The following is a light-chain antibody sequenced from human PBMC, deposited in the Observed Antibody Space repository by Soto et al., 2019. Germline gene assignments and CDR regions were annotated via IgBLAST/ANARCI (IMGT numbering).Light chain of an antibody. J-gene: IGKJ1*01. CDR1: QGVSSN. CDR3: QQYNNWWT. CDR2: GAS. V-gene: IGKV3-15*01. Sequence: EIVMTQSPATLSVSSGERTTLSCRASQGVSSNLAWYQQKPGQAPRLLIYGASTRATGIPARFSGSGSGTEFTLTISSLQSEDFAVYYCQQYNNWWTFGQGTKVDIK.